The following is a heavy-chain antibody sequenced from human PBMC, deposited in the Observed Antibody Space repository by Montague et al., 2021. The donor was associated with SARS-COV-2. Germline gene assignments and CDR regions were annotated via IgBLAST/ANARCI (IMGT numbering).Heavy chain of an antibody. J-gene: IGHJ4*02. V-gene: IGHV2-5*02. D-gene: IGHD6-19*01. CDR3: AHKNSGWPIEFAN. Sequence: PALVKPTQTLTLTCTVSGFSVSAPGVGVGWIRQPPGKALEWLALIYWDDDKRYSPSLNTRLAIIKDTSKNQVVLTMTDMDPVDTATYFCAHKNSGWPIEFANWGQGALVTVSS. CDR2: IYWDDDK. CDR1: GFSVSAPGVG.